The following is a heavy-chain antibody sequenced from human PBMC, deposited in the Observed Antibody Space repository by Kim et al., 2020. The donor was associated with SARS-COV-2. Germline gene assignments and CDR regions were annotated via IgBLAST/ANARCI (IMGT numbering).Heavy chain of an antibody. J-gene: IGHJ5*02. V-gene: IGHV1-2*02. CDR1: GYTFTGYY. CDR3: ARAVVRGVINWNWFDP. D-gene: IGHD3-10*01. Sequence: ASVKVSCKASGYTFTGYYMHWVRQAPGQGLEWMGWINPNSGGTNYAQKFQGRVTMTRDTSISTAYMELSRLRSDDTAVYYCARAVVRGVINWNWFDPWGQGTLVTVSS. CDR2: INPNSGGT.